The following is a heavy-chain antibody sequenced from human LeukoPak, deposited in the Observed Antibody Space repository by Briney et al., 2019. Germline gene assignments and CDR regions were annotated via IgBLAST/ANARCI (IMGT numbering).Heavy chain of an antibody. J-gene: IGHJ5*02. CDR1: GFTFSSYA. Sequence: PGGSLRLSCAASGFTFSSYAMHWVRQAPGKGLEWVAVISYDGSNKYYADSVKGRFTISRDNSKNTLYLQMNSLRAEDTAVYYCARDYGSGIAGWFDPWGQGTLVTVSS. CDR2: ISYDGSNK. D-gene: IGHD3-10*01. CDR3: ARDYGSGIAGWFDP. V-gene: IGHV3-30-3*01.